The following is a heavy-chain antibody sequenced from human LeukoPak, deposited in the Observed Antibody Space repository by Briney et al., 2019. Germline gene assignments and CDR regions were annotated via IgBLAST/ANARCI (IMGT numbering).Heavy chain of an antibody. V-gene: IGHV3-30*02. CDR2: IRFDGSNK. CDR3: AKKGGAAFYNWFDP. CDR1: GFTFSSFG. J-gene: IGHJ5*02. D-gene: IGHD1-26*01. Sequence: GGSLRLSCAASGFTFSSFGMHWVRQAPGKGLEWLAYIRFDGSNKKYADSLEGRFTISRDNSKNALYLQIDSLRPEDTAVYYCAKKGGAAFYNWFDPWGRGALVTVSS.